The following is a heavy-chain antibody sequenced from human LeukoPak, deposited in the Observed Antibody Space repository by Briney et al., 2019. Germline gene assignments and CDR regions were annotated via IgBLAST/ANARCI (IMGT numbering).Heavy chain of an antibody. CDR1: GDPIGSGDYY. Sequence: SETLSLTCTVSGDPIGSGDYYWSWIRQPPGKDLEWIGYIYYSGSTYYNPSLKSRVTISVDTSKNQFSLKLSSVTAADTAVYYCARVVVAAGHWFDPWGQGTLVTVSS. CDR3: ARVVVAAGHWFDP. J-gene: IGHJ5*02. V-gene: IGHV4-30-4*01. CDR2: IYYSGST. D-gene: IGHD2-15*01.